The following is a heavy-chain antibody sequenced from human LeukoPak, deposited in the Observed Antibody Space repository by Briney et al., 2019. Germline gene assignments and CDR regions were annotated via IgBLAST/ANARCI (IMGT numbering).Heavy chain of an antibody. D-gene: IGHD4-17*01. J-gene: IGHJ4*02. CDR1: GGSISSSSYC. V-gene: IGHV4-39*07. Sequence: SETLSLTCTVSGGSISSSSYCWGWIRQPPGKGLEWIGSIYYSGSTYYNPSLKSRVTISVDTSKNQFSLKLSSVTAADTAVYYCARDHGDYGGGVDYWGQGTLVTVSS. CDR3: ARDHGDYGGGVDY. CDR2: IYYSGST.